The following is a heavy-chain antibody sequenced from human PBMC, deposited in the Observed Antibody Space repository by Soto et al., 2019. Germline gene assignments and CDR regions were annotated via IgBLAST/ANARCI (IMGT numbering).Heavy chain of an antibody. D-gene: IGHD4-4*01. Sequence: SETLSLTCAVYGGSFSGYYWSWIRQPPGKGLEWIGEINHSGSTNYNPSLKSRVTISVDTSKNQFSLKLSSVTAADTAVYYCAGSNYAYYYYGMDVWGQGTTVTVSS. V-gene: IGHV4-34*01. CDR3: AGSNYAYYYYGMDV. J-gene: IGHJ6*02. CDR2: INHSGST. CDR1: GGSFSGYY.